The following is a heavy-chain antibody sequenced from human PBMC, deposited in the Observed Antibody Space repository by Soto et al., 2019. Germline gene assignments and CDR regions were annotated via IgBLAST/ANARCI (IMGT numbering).Heavy chain of an antibody. J-gene: IGHJ4*02. CDR3: ARALERRGRSDY. CDR1: GGSFSGYY. D-gene: IGHD1-1*01. Sequence: PSETLSLTCAVYGGSFSGYYWSWIRQPPGKGLEWIGEINHSGSTNYNPSLKSRVTISVDTSKNQFSLKLSSVTAADTAVYYCARALERRGRSDYWGQGTLVTVSS. CDR2: INHSGST. V-gene: IGHV4-34*01.